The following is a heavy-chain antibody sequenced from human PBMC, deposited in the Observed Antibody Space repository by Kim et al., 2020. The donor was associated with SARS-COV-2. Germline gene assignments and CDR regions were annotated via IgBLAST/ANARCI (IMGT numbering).Heavy chain of an antibody. D-gene: IGHD2-21*02. Sequence: GESLKISCKGSGFTFTDYLIVWVRQMPGKGLEWLGSISPVDSDTRYSPSFQGQVSISADKSINAAYLQWSSLKASDTAIYYCARRSRCAGDCTIFPSYYYAMDVWGQGTTVTVSS. J-gene: IGHJ6*02. CDR2: ISPVDSDT. CDR1: GFTFTDYL. CDR3: ARRSRCAGDCTIFPSYYYAMDV. V-gene: IGHV5-51*01.